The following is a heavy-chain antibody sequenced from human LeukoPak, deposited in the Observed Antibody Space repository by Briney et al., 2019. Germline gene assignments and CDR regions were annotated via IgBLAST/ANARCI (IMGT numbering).Heavy chain of an antibody. CDR1: GFTFTTYA. V-gene: IGHV3-23*01. CDR3: VKGLEDRHDSSGYYSNWFDP. CDR2: ISADGGRT. D-gene: IGHD3-22*01. Sequence: GGSLRHSCAASGFTFTTYAMGWVRQAPGKGLEWVSGISADGGRTYYADSVKGRFTISRDNSKNTLYVQMNSLRAEDTAIYYCVKGLEDRHDSSGYYSNWFDPWGQGTLVTVSS. J-gene: IGHJ5*02.